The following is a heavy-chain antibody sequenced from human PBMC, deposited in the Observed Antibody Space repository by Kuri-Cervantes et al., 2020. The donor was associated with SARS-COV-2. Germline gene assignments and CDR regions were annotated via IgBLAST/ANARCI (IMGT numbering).Heavy chain of an antibody. J-gene: IGHJ6*02. Sequence: ASVKVSCKASGYTFTSYGISWVRQAPGQGLEWMGWIIAYNGNTNYAQKLQGRFTMTTDTSTSTAFMELSNLRSDDTAVYYCARDLRPTTYYYFYGMNVWGQGTTVTVSS. CDR1: GYTFTSYG. D-gene: IGHD1-14*01. CDR3: ARDLRPTTYYYFYGMNV. CDR2: IIAYNGNT. V-gene: IGHV1-18*01.